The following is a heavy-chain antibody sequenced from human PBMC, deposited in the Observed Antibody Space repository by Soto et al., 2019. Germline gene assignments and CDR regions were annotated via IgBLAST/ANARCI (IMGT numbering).Heavy chain of an antibody. V-gene: IGHV1-18*01. CDR3: ARDPSLLPYEYGNYFDY. Sequence: QVQLVQSGAEVKKPGASVTISCKASGYTFRSYSINWVRQAPGQGLEWMGWISIDNGNTNYAQKLQGRVTMTTDTSTRTANMELRSLRSDDTAVYYCARDPSLLPYEYGNYFDYWGQGTLVTVSS. CDR2: ISIDNGNT. D-gene: IGHD3-16*01. J-gene: IGHJ4*02. CDR1: GYTFRSYS.